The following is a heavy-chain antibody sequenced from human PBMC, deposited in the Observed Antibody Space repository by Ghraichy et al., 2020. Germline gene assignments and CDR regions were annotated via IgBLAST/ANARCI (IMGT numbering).Heavy chain of an antibody. J-gene: IGHJ3*02. D-gene: IGHD3-22*01. CDR3: AKLYYYDSSGYYGHDAFDI. CDR1: GFTFSSYA. CDR2: ISGSGGST. Sequence: GSLRLSCAASGFTFSSYAMSWVRQAPGKGLEWVSAISGSGGSTYYADSVKGRFTISRDNSKNTLYLQMNSLRAEDTAVYYCAKLYYYDSSGYYGHDAFDIWGQGTMVTVSS. V-gene: IGHV3-23*01.